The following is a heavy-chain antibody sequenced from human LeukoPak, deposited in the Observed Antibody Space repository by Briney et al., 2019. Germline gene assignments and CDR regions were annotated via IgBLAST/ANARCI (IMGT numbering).Heavy chain of an antibody. CDR3: AGGSSITISF. CDR1: GFTFSTYA. CDR2: ISASGGSA. Sequence: GGSLRLSCAASGFTFSTYAMSWVRQAPGKGLEWVSAISASGGSAYYADSVKGRFTISRDNAKNSLYLQMNSLRAEDTAVYYCAGGSSITISFWGQGTMVTVSS. J-gene: IGHJ3*01. V-gene: IGHV3-23*01. D-gene: IGHD3-3*01.